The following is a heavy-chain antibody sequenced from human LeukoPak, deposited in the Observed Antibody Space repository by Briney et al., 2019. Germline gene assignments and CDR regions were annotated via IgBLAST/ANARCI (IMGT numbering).Heavy chain of an antibody. D-gene: IGHD3-10*01. CDR2: ISSSSSYI. Sequence: RGSLRLSCAASGFTFSSYSMNWVRQAPGKGLEWVSSISSSSSYIYYADSVKGRFTISRDNAKNSLYLQMNSLRAEDTAVYYCAREITANGMDVWGQGTTVTVSS. CDR3: AREITANGMDV. CDR1: GFTFSSYS. J-gene: IGHJ6*02. V-gene: IGHV3-21*01.